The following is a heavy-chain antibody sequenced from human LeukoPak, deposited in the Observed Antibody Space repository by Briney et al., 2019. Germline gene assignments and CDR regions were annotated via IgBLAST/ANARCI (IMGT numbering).Heavy chain of an antibody. CDR1: GYSFTRYW. CDR3: ARRVGRTGTTDFDY. D-gene: IGHD1-1*01. J-gene: IGHJ4*02. V-gene: IGHV5-51*01. CDR2: IYPGESDT. Sequence: GGSLRLSCKGSGYSFTRYWVGWVRQMPGKGLEWMGIIYPGESDTRYSPSFQGQVTISADKSISTAYLQWSSLKASDTAMYHCARRVGRTGTTDFDYWGQGTLVTVSA.